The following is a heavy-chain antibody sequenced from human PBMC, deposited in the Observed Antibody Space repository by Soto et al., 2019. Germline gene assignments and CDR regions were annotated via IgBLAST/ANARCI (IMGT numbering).Heavy chain of an antibody. CDR2: IWYDGSNK. CDR3: AREDGEGYGAFDI. Sequence: QVQLVESGGGVVQPGRSLRLSCAASGSTFSSYGMHWVRQAPGKGLEWVVVIWYDGSNKYYADSVKGRFTISRDNSKNTLYLQMNSLRAEDTAVYYCAREDGEGYGAFDIWGQGTMVTVSS. J-gene: IGHJ3*02. D-gene: IGHD4-17*01. V-gene: IGHV3-33*01. CDR1: GSTFSSYG.